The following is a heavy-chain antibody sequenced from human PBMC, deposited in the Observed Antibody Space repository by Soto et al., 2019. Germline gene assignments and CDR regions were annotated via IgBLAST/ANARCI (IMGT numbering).Heavy chain of an antibody. D-gene: IGHD2-15*01. CDR2: MNPNSGNT. V-gene: IGHV1-8*01. CDR3: ARRGYCSGGSCFGFDA. CDR1: VYTFTSYD. Sequence: XSVKVSCKASVYTFTSYDINWVRQATGQGLEWMGWMNPNSGNTGYAQKFQGRVTMTRNTSISTAYMELSSLRSEDTAVYYCARRGYCSGGSCFGFDAWGQGNLVTVSS. J-gene: IGHJ5*02.